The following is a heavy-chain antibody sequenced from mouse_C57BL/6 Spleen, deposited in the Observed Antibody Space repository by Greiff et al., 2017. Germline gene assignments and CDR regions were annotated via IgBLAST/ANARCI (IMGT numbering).Heavy chain of an antibody. CDR2: IYPGDGDT. CDR3: AIVVYDAMDY. D-gene: IGHD2-12*01. V-gene: IGHV1-82*01. CDR1: GYAFSSSW. Sequence: QVQLKASGPELVTPGASVKISRKASGYAFSSSWMNWVTPRPGKGLGWIGRIYPGDGDTNYNGKFKGKATLTAVKYSSTAYMHLSSLTSEESAVYFGAIVVYDAMDYWGQGTSVTVSS. J-gene: IGHJ4*01.